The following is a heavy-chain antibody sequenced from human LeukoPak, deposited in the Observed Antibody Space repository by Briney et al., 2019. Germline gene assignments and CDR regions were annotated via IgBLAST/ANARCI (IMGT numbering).Heavy chain of an antibody. V-gene: IGHV1-69*05. D-gene: IGHD5-12*01. CDR3: ARIGGYSGYDYDAFDI. CDR2: IIPIFGTA. Sequence: ASVKVSCKASGGTFSSYAISWVRQAPGQGLEWMGGIIPIFGTANYAQKFQGRVTITTDESTSTAYMELSSLRSEDTAVYYCARIGGYSGYDYDAFDIWGQGTMVTVSS. J-gene: IGHJ3*02. CDR1: GGTFSSYA.